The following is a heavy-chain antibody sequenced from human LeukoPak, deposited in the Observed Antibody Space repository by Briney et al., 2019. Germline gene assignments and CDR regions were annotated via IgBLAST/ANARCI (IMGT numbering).Heavy chain of an antibody. V-gene: IGHV3-74*03. CDR1: GFTFSSYW. J-gene: IGHJ3*02. Sequence: QSGGSLRLSCAASGFTFSSYWMHWVRQAPGKGLDWVSIINGGGDIMMYEDSVKGRFTISRDNSKNTFYLQMNSLRVEDTAVYYCAMRDRGYGLDIWGQGQWSPSLQ. D-gene: IGHD3-10*01. CDR3: AMRDRGYGLDI. CDR2: INGGGDIM.